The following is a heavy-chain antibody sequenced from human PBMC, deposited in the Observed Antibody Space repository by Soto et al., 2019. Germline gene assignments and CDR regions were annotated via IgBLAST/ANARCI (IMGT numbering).Heavy chain of an antibody. Sequence: SETLSLTCAVYGGSFSGYYWSWIRQPPGKGLEWIGEINHSGSTNYNPSLKSRVTISVDTSKNQFSLKLSSVTAADTAVYYCARERRPPIIAARKYNWFDPWGQGTLVPVSS. CDR2: INHSGST. CDR1: GGSFSGYY. J-gene: IGHJ5*02. D-gene: IGHD6-6*01. V-gene: IGHV4-34*01. CDR3: ARERRPPIIAARKYNWFDP.